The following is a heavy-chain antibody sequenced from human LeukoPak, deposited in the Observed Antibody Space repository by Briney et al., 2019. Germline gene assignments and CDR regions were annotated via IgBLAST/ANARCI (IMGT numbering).Heavy chain of an antibody. CDR2: INHSGST. J-gene: IGHJ4*02. D-gene: IGHD3-10*01. CDR1: GGSFSGYY. CDR3: ARDRSYYTFDY. Sequence: SETLSLTCAVYGGSFSGYYWSWIRQPPGKGLEWIGEINHSGSTNYNPSLKSRVTISVDTSKNQFSLKLSSVTAADTAVYYCARDRSYYTFDYWGQGTLVVVSA. V-gene: IGHV4-34*01.